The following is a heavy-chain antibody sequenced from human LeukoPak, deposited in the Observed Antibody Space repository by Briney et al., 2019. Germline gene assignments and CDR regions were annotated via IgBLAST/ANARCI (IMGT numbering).Heavy chain of an antibody. CDR2: IYSGGST. J-gene: IGHJ3*02. CDR1: GFTVSSNY. Sequence: GGSLRLSCAASGFTVSSNYMSWVRQAPGKGLEWVSVIYSGGSTYYADSVKGRFTISRDNSKNTLYLQMNSLRAEDTAVYYCARDSVSGDLTGGNLDAFDIWGQGTMVTVSS. D-gene: IGHD7-27*01. CDR3: ARDSVSGDLTGGNLDAFDI. V-gene: IGHV3-66*02.